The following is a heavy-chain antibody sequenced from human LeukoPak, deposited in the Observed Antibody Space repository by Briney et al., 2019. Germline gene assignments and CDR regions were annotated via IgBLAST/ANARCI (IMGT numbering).Heavy chain of an antibody. D-gene: IGHD6-19*01. J-gene: IGHJ4*02. Sequence: ASVKVSCKASGYTFTSYGISWVRQAPGQGLEWMGWINTNAGNPTYAQGFTGRFVFSLDTSVSTAYLQISSLKAEDTAVYYCARGEWLFDYWGQGTLVTVSS. V-gene: IGHV7-4-1*02. CDR3: ARGEWLFDY. CDR1: GYTFTSYG. CDR2: INTNAGNP.